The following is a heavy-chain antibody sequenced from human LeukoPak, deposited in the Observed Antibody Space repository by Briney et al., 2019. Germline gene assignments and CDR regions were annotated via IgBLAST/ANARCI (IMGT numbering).Heavy chain of an antibody. Sequence: PGGSLRLSCAASGFTFSNYWMSWVRQAPGKGLEWVANIKQEGSEKYYVDSVKGRFTISRDNAKNLLYLQMNSLRAEDTAVYYCAREGSYRNWFDPWGQGTLVTDFS. J-gene: IGHJ5*02. CDR2: IKQEGSEK. V-gene: IGHV3-7*05. CDR3: AREGSYRNWFDP. CDR1: GFTFSNYW. D-gene: IGHD1-26*01.